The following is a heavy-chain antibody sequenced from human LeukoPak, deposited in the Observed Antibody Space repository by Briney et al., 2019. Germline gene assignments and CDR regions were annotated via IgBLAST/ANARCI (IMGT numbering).Heavy chain of an antibody. CDR1: GGSFSGYY. CDR2: INHSGST. CDR3: AGGSGSYNLDY. J-gene: IGHJ4*02. D-gene: IGHD3-10*01. Sequence: SETLSLTCAVYGGSFSGYYWSWIRQPPGKGLEWIGEINHSGSTNYNPSLKSRVTISVDTSKNQFSLKLSSVTAADTAVYYCAGGSGSYNLDYWGQGILVTVSS. V-gene: IGHV4-34*01.